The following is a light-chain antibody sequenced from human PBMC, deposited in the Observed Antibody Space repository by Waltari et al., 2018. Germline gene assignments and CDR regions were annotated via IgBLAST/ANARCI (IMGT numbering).Light chain of an antibody. Sequence: QSALTQPASVSGSPGQSITIPCPGTSSNIGDSNLVSWFQHHPGKVPELVMYYLTKRPSGISDRFSGSKSGNTASLTISALQADDEADYYCCSYSTSGSWMFGGGTKVTVL. CDR2: YLT. CDR3: CSYSTSGSWM. V-gene: IGLV2-23*02. J-gene: IGLJ3*02. CDR1: SSNIGDSNL.